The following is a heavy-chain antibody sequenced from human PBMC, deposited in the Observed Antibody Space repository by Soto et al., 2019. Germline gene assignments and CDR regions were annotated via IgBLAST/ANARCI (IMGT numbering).Heavy chain of an antibody. J-gene: IGHJ6*02. V-gene: IGHV5-10-1*01. D-gene: IGHD5-18*01. Sequence: GESLKISCKGSGYSFTSYWISWVRQMPGKGLEWMGRIDPSDSYTNYSPSFQGHVTISADKSISTAYLQWSSLKASDTAMYYCAYQITAMGYYYYGMAVRGQGTTVTVSS. CDR3: AYQITAMGYYYYGMAV. CDR2: IDPSDSYT. CDR1: GYSFTSYW.